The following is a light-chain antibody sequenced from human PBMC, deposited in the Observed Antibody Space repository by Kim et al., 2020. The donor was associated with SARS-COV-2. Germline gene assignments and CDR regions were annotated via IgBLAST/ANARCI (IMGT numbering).Light chain of an antibody. J-gene: IGLJ2*01. CDR1: SSYIGSYNR. Sequence: GHSVTISCTGTSSYIGSYNRVSWYQQPPGTAPKLIIYEVSDRPSGVPHRFSGSKSGNTASLTISWLQTEDEADYYCSSYTSSSTLIFGGGTKVTVL. V-gene: IGLV2-18*02. CDR3: SSYTSSSTLI. CDR2: EVS.